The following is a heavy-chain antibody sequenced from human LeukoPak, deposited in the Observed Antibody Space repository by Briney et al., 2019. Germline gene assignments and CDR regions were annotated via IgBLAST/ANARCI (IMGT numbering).Heavy chain of an antibody. J-gene: IGHJ4*02. V-gene: IGHV4-34*01. Sequence: PSETLSLTCAVYGGSFSGYYWSWIRQPPGEGLGWIGEINHSGSTNYNPSLKSRVTISVDTSKNRFSLKLSSVTAADTAVYYCARGPAFLWSGYYTSFDYWGQGTLVTVSS. CDR1: GGSFSGYY. CDR2: INHSGST. D-gene: IGHD3-3*01. CDR3: ARGPAFLWSGYYTSFDY.